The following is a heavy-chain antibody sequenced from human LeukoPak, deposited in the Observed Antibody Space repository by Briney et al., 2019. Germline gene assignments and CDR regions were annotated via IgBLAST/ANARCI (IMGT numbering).Heavy chain of an antibody. V-gene: IGHV3-74*01. D-gene: IGHD5-18*01. CDR3: ARPIGYTYGYVDC. J-gene: IGHJ4*02. Sequence: GGSLRLSCAASGFTFSSYWMHWVRHAPGKGLVWVSRINSDGSSTSYADSVQGRFTISRDNSKNTLFLQMDSLRAEDTAVYYCARPIGYTYGYVDCWGQGTLVTVSS. CDR2: INSDGSST. CDR1: GFTFSSYW.